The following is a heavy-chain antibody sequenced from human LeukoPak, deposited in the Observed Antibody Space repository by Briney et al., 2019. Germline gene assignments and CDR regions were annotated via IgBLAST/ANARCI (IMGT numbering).Heavy chain of an antibody. CDR3: ARGGDDSRGFYNYFDY. CDR2: ISSGGST. Sequence: PGGSLRLSCVASGFTVSSNYMSWVRQAPGKGLEWVSGISSGGSTYYADSVKGNFTISTDNSKNTLYLQMNHLRAEDTAVYYCARGGDDSRGFYNYFDYWGQGTLVTVSS. CDR1: GFTVSSNY. V-gene: IGHV3-66*01. D-gene: IGHD3-22*01. J-gene: IGHJ4*02.